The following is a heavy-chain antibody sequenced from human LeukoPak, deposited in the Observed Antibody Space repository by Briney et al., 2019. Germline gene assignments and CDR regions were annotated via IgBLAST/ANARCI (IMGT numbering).Heavy chain of an antibody. Sequence: GGSLRLSCAASGFTFSNYGMHWVRQAPGKGLEWVAIIWNDGSNEYYADSVKGRFTISRDNSKNTLYLQMNSLRAEDTAVYYCARGFATAAATFDPWGLGTLVTVSS. D-gene: IGHD6-13*01. V-gene: IGHV3-33*01. CDR2: IWNDGSNE. J-gene: IGHJ5*02. CDR1: GFTFSNYG. CDR3: ARGFATAAATFDP.